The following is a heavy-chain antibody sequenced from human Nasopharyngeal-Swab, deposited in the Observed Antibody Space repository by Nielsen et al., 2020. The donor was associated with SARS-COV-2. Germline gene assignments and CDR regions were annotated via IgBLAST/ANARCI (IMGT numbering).Heavy chain of an antibody. V-gene: IGHV4-34*01. CDR3: ARDGDLNGLYY. CDR2: VNHGGGT. J-gene: IGHJ4*02. Sequence: GSLRLSCAVYGGSFSGHQWSWVRQTPGKGLEWIGEVNHGGGTNYNPSLQSRVTISVDTSKNQFSLRVNSVTAADTAVYYCARDGDLNGLYYWGQGALVTVSS. CDR1: GGSFSGHQ. D-gene: IGHD3-9*01.